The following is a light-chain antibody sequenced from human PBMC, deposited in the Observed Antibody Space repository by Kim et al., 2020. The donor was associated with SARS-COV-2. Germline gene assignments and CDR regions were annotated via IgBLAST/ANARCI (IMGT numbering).Light chain of an antibody. Sequence: EIVMTQSPATMSLSPGERATLSCRASQSVSSNLAWYQQKPGQAPRLVIHDASSRATGIPARFSGSGSGTEFTLTISSLESEDFAVYYCHQYNNWPLTFGGGTKVDIK. J-gene: IGKJ4*01. CDR1: QSVSSN. CDR2: DAS. V-gene: IGKV3-15*01. CDR3: HQYNNWPLT.